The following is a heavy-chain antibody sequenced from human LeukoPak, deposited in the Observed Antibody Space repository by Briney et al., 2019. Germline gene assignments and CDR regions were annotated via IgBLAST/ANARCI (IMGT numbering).Heavy chain of an antibody. Sequence: GGSLRLSCAASGFTFSNAWMSWVRQAPGKGLEWVAVISYDGSNKYYADSVKGRFTISRDNSKNTLYLQMNSLRAEDTAVYYCAKSSQSGGYYDFWSGYWYYWGQGTLVTVSS. CDR1: GFTFSNAW. V-gene: IGHV3-30*18. D-gene: IGHD3-3*01. CDR2: ISYDGSNK. CDR3: AKSSQSGGYYDFWSGYWYY. J-gene: IGHJ4*02.